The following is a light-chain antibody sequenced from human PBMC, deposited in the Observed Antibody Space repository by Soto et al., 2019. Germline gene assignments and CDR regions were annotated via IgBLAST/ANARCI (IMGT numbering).Light chain of an antibody. Sequence: ETVMTQSPATLSVSPGERATLSCRASQSVYSSLAWYQQKPGQAPRLLIYGASSRATGIPDRFSGSGSGTDFTLTISRLEPEDFAVYYCQQYGSSPWTFGQGTKVDIK. CDR2: GAS. CDR1: QSVYSS. V-gene: IGKV3-20*01. J-gene: IGKJ1*01. CDR3: QQYGSSPWT.